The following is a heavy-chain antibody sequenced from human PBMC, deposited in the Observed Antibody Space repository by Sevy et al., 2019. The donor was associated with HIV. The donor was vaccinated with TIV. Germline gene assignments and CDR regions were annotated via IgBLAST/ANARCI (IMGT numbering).Heavy chain of an antibody. V-gene: IGHV3-73*01. J-gene: IGHJ4*02. CDR3: VVLLWFGDFDY. Sequence: GGSLRLSCAASGFTFSGSAMHWVRQASGKGLEWVGRIRSKANSYATAYAASVKGRFTISRADSKNTAYLQMNSLKTEDTAVYYCVVLLWFGDFDYWGQGTLVTVSS. D-gene: IGHD3-10*01. CDR1: GFTFSGSA. CDR2: IRSKANSYAT.